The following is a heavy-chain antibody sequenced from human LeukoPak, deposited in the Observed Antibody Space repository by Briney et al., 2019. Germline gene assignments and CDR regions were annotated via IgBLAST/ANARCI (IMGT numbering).Heavy chain of an antibody. CDR3: AKVGSSSWYGDFDY. Sequence: GGSLRLSYAASGFTFSSYAMSWVRQAPWKGLEWVSAISGSGGSTYYADSVKGRFTISRDNSKNTLYLQMNSLRAEDTAVYYCAKVGSSSWYGDFDYWGQGTLVTVSS. J-gene: IGHJ4*02. V-gene: IGHV3-23*01. CDR2: ISGSGGST. CDR1: GFTFSSYA. D-gene: IGHD6-13*01.